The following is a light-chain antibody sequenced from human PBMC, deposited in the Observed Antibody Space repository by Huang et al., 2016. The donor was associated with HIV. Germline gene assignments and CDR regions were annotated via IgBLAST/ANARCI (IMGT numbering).Light chain of an antibody. J-gene: IGKJ1*01. Sequence: DIVLTQSPDFQSVTPKEKVTITCRASQTIGNNIPWYPQKPVQCPKILIKYASQSNSWVPSGFGGSGSGTGFTLAIDGPEAEDAATYYCHQTSSLPQTFGHGTKVEIK. CDR2: YAS. CDR1: QTIGNN. V-gene: IGKV6-21*02. CDR3: HQTSSLPQT.